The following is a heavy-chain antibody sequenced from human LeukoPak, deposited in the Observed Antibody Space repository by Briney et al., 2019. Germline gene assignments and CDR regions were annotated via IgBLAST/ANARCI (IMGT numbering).Heavy chain of an antibody. Sequence: GGSLRLSCAASGFTFSSYSMNWVRQAPGKGLEWVSYISSSSSTIYYADSVKGRFTISRDNAKNSLYLQMNSLRAEDTAVYYCARDSGYEYFDYWGRGTLVTVSS. CDR1: GFTFSSYS. D-gene: IGHD5-12*01. J-gene: IGHJ4*02. CDR3: ARDSGYEYFDY. V-gene: IGHV3-48*04. CDR2: ISSSSSTI.